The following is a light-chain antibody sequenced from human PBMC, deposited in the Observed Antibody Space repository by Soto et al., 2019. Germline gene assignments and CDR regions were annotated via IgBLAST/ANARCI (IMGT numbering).Light chain of an antibody. CDR2: DAS. CDR3: QQYNSFSWT. Sequence: DIQMIQSPSTLSASVGDSVTITCRASQSISTWLAWYQQKPGKAPKLLIYDASSLEGGVPSRFSGSGSGTEFTLTISGLQPDDFATYYCQQYNSFSWTFGQGTKVEIK. J-gene: IGKJ1*01. CDR1: QSISTW. V-gene: IGKV1-5*01.